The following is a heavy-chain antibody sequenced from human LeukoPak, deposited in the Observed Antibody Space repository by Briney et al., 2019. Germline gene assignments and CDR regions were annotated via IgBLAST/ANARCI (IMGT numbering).Heavy chain of an antibody. Sequence: PGGSLRLSCAASGFTFSSYAMHWVRQAPGKGLEWVALISYDESYRYYADSVKGRFTISRDNSKNTLYLQMNSLRAEDTAVYYCARDWGSYFDPWGQRTLVTVSS. J-gene: IGHJ5*02. CDR1: GFTFSSYA. D-gene: IGHD1-26*01. V-gene: IGHV3-30-3*01. CDR2: ISYDESYR. CDR3: ARDWGSYFDP.